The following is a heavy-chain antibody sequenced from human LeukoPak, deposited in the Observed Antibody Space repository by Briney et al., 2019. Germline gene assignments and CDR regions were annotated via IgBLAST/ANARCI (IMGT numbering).Heavy chain of an antibody. CDR1: GFTFSSYW. D-gene: IGHD3-10*01. CDR2: INSDGSST. J-gene: IGHJ6*02. V-gene: IGHV3-74*01. CDR3: ARDILLWFGEYYGMDV. Sequence: HPGGSLRLSCAASGFTFSSYWMHWVRQAPGKGLVWVSRINSDGSSTSYADSVKGRFTISRDNAKNTLYLQMNSLRAEDTAVYYCARDILLWFGEYYGMDVWGQGTTVTVSS.